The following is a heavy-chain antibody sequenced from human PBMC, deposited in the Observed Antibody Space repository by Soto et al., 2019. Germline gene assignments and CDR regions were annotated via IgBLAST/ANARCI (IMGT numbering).Heavy chain of an antibody. V-gene: IGHV3-30*18. CDR1: GFTLSSYG. D-gene: IGHD3-22*01. CDR2: ISYDGSNK. Sequence: GGSLRLSCAASGFTLSSYGMHWVRQAPGKGLEWVAVISYDGSNKYYADSVKGRFTISRDNSKNTLYLQMNSLRAEDTAVYYCAKEGGVRTYYYDSRLLSGYWGQGTLVTVSS. CDR3: AKEGGVRTYYYDSRLLSGY. J-gene: IGHJ4*02.